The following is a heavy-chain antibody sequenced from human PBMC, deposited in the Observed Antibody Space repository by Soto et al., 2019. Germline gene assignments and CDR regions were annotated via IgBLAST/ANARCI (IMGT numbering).Heavy chain of an antibody. CDR2: INPNSGDT. D-gene: IGHD5-18*01. CDR3: ATRYSYVHF. CDR1: GHAFTGYY. V-gene: IGHV1-2*02. J-gene: IGHJ4*02. Sequence: ASVKVHCKSSGHAFTGYYIHWVRQAPGQGLEWMGWINPNSGDTNYAQKFQGRVTMTRDTSFSTAYMELSSLRSDDTAVYYCATRYSYVHFWGQGTLVTVSS.